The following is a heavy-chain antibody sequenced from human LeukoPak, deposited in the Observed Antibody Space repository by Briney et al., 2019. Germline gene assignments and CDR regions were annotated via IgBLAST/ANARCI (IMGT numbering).Heavy chain of an antibody. CDR3: ARDPDCYDSSGYSDY. V-gene: IGHV1-18*01. D-gene: IGHD3-22*01. CDR1: GYTFTSYG. J-gene: IGHJ4*02. Sequence: ASVKVSCKASGYTFTSYGISWVRQAPGQGLEWMGWISAYNGNTNYAQKLQGRVTMTTDTSTSTAYMELRSLRSDDTAVYYCARDPDCYDSSGYSDYWGQGTLVTVSS. CDR2: ISAYNGNT.